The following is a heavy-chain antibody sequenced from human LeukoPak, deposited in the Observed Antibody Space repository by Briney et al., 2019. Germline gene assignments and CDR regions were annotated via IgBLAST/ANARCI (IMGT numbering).Heavy chain of an antibody. CDR2: IYYSGST. CDR1: GGSISSYY. D-gene: IGHD6-13*01. Sequence: SETLSLTCTVSGGSISSYYWSWIRQPPGKGLEWIGYIYYSGSTNYNPSLKSRVTISVDTSKNQLSLKLSSVTAADTAVYYCARLFTGYSSSWYLKRDAFDIWGQGTMVTVSS. V-gene: IGHV4-59*01. CDR3: ARLFTGYSSSWYLKRDAFDI. J-gene: IGHJ3*02.